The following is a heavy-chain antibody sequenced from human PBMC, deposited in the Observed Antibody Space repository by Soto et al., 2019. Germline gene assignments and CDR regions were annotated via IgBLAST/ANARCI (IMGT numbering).Heavy chain of an antibody. CDR3: ARGGLKWLRLNWLHP. D-gene: IGHD5-12*01. CDR1: GGSISSYY. Sequence: PSETLSLTCTVSGGSISSYYWSWIRQPPGKGLEWIGYIYYSGSTNYNPSLKSRVTISVDTSKNQFSLKLSSVTAADTAVYYCARGGLKWLRLNWLHPRGQGTLVAGYS. J-gene: IGHJ5*02. V-gene: IGHV4-59*01. CDR2: IYYSGST.